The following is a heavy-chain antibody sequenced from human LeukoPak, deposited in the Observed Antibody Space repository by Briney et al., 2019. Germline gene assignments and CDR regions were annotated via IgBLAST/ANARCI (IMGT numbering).Heavy chain of an antibody. V-gene: IGHV3-7*01. Sequence: GGSLRLSCAATGFTFSQYYMSWVRQNPEKGLEWVANIKHDGSEKYYVDSVKGRFTISRDNAKNSLSLQMNSLRAEDTGVYYCATDYYCSGGSCYPPDWGQGTLVTVSS. D-gene: IGHD2-15*01. CDR3: ATDYYCSGGSCYPPD. CDR1: GFTFSQYY. CDR2: IKHDGSEK. J-gene: IGHJ4*02.